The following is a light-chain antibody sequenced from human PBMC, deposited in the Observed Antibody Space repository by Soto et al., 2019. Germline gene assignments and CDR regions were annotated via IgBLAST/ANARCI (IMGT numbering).Light chain of an antibody. CDR2: KAS. CDR1: QSISSW. V-gene: IGKV1-5*03. CDR3: QQSPGT. Sequence: DIQMTQSPSTLSASVGDRVTITCRASQSISSWLAWYQQKPGKAPKLLIYKASSLESGVPSRFSGSGSGTEFTLTISSLQPDDFATYYCQQSPGTFGPGTKVDIK. J-gene: IGKJ3*01.